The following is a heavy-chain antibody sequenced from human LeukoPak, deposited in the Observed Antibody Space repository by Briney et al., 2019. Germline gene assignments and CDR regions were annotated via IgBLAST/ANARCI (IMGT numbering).Heavy chain of an antibody. V-gene: IGHV3-11*01. J-gene: IGHJ6*03. CDR1: GFTFSDYY. D-gene: IGHD6-6*01. CDR2: ISSSGSTI. Sequence: PGGSLRLSCAASGFTFSDYYMSWIRQAPGKGLEWVSYISSSGSTIYYADPVKGRFTISRDNAKNSLYLQMNSLRAEDTAVYYCASFSSSGPEWGYYYMDVWGKGTTVTVSS. CDR3: ASFSSSGPEWGYYYMDV.